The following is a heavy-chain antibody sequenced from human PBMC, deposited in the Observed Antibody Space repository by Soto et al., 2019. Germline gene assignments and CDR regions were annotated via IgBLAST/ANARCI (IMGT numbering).Heavy chain of an antibody. D-gene: IGHD2-15*01. J-gene: IGHJ6*03. CDR2: MNPNSGNT. CDR1: GYSYTGYL. Sequence: SLKLYRKTVGYSYTGYLVGWRRQTTGQGLEWMGWMNPNSGNTGYAQKFQGRVTMTRNTSISTAYMELSSLRSEDTAVYYCAMWLEVVAGTKEYYSYMDVWGKGTTVPV. CDR3: AMWLEVVAGTKEYYSYMDV. V-gene: IGHV1-8*01.